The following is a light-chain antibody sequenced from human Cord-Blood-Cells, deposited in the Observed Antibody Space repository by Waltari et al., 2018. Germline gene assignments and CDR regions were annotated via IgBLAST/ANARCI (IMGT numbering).Light chain of an antibody. CDR3: QQYNNWPPT. Sequence: EIVMTQSPATLSVSPGERATLSCRASQSVSSNLAWYQQKPGQAPMLLIDGASTRANGIPARFSGSGSGTEFTLTISSLQSEDFAVYYCQQYNNWPPTFGGGTKVEIK. J-gene: IGKJ4*01. V-gene: IGKV3-15*01. CDR1: QSVSSN. CDR2: GAS.